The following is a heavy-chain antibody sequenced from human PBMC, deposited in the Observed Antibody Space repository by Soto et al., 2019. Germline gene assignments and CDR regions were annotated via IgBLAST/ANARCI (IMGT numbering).Heavy chain of an antibody. CDR3: ARDARGDEAPMDY. V-gene: IGHV1-69*05. D-gene: IGHD3-10*01. Sequence: GASVKVSCKASGGTFSSYAISWVRQAPGQGLEWMGGIIPIFGTANYAQKFQGWVTMTRDTSISTAYMELSRLRSDDTAVYYCARDARGDEAPMDYWGQGTLVTVS. J-gene: IGHJ4*02. CDR1: GGTFSSYA. CDR2: IIPIFGTA.